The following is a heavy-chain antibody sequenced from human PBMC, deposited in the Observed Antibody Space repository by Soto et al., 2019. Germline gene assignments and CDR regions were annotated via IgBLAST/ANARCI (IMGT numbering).Heavy chain of an antibody. D-gene: IGHD2-2*01. CDR1: GYEFTAYD. Sequence: GASVKVSCKASGYEFTAYDINWVRQASGQGLEWMGWMNPINGATGSARRFQGRVSMTRNTATATAYLELTSLRSDDSAVYFCGSGPSPRAPAGGTPYYYAMDVWGQGTTVTVSS. V-gene: IGHV1-8*02. J-gene: IGHJ6*02. CDR2: MNPINGAT. CDR3: GSGPSPRAPAGGTPYYYAMDV.